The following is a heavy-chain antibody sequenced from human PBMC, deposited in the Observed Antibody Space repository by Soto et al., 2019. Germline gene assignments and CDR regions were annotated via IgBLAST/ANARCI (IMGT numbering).Heavy chain of an antibody. CDR3: ARAYYYDSSGYYFGPPDAFDI. CDR1: GFTFSSYW. Sequence: GGSLRLSCAASGFTFSSYWMHWVRQAPGKGLVWVSRINSDGSSTSYADSVKGRFTISRDNAKNTLYLQMNSLRAEDTAVYYCARAYYYDSSGYYFGPPDAFDIWGQGTMVT. J-gene: IGHJ3*02. CDR2: INSDGSST. D-gene: IGHD3-22*01. V-gene: IGHV3-74*01.